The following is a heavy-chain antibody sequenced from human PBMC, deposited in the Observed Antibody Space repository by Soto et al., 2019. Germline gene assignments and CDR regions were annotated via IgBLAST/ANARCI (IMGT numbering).Heavy chain of an antibody. CDR3: AKGRYQGLVRGWLDP. CDR1: GFTFRNYG. V-gene: IGHV3-30*18. Sequence: HVQLVESGGGVVQPGSSLRLSCVGSGFTFRNYGIHWVRQAPGKGLEWVAVSSADGSNEYYAGSVKGRFPISRDDSKNTLYLQINSLRPEDTAVYYCAKGRYQGLVRGWLDPWGQGTLVT. J-gene: IGHJ5*02. CDR2: SSADGSNE. D-gene: IGHD6-19*01.